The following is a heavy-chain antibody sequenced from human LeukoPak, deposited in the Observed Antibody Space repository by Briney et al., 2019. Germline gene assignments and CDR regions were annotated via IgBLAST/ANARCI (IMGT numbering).Heavy chain of an antibody. CDR2: ISSSSSYI. D-gene: IGHD6-13*01. CDR1: GFTFSSYS. J-gene: IGHJ4*02. V-gene: IGHV3-21*01. CDR3: ARARPPYRSSWFFDY. Sequence: GGSLRLSCAASGFTFSSYSMNWVRQAPGKELEWVSSISSSSSYIYYADSVKGRFTISRDNAKNSLYLQMNSLRAEDTAVYYCARARPPYRSSWFFDYWGQGTLVTVSS.